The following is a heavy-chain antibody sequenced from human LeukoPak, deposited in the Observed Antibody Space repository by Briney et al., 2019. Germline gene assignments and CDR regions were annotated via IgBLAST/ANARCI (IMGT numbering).Heavy chain of an antibody. CDR2: IIPIFGTA. CDR3: AAAGFLTTAPYYFDY. D-gene: IGHD4-17*01. CDR1: GGTFSSYA. J-gene: IGHJ4*02. Sequence: ASVKVSCKASGGTFSSYAISWVRQAPGQGLEWMGGIIPIFGTANYAQKFQGRVTITADKSTSTAYMELSSLRSEDTAVYYCAAAGFLTTAPYYFDYWGQGTLVTVSS. V-gene: IGHV1-69*06.